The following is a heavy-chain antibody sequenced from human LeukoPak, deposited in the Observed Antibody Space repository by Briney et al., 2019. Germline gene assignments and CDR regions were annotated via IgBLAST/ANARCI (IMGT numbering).Heavy chain of an antibody. D-gene: IGHD1-26*01. CDR3: VRDRWWDLCYFDY. CDR2: IYQTGST. CDR1: GYSIRSGYY. Sequence: PSETLSLTCTVSGYSIRSGYYWGWIRQSPGKGLEWIGNIYQTGSTYYNPSLKSRVTISMDTTWNQFSLKLSSVTAADTAVYFCVRDRWWDLCYFDYWGQGTLVTVPS. J-gene: IGHJ4*02. V-gene: IGHV4-38-2*02.